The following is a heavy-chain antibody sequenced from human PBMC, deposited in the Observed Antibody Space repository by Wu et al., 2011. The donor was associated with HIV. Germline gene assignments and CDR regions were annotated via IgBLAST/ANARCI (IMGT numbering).Heavy chain of an antibody. CDR2: IHPNSGDT. D-gene: IGHD3-9*01. V-gene: IGHV1-2*02. CDR1: GYTFTAYY. CDR3: VRPGYYWYFDV. Sequence: QVQLVQSGAEVKKPGASVKVSCKASGYTFTAYYIHWVRQAPGQGLEWMGWIHPNSGDTKYAQKVQGRVTMTRDTSISTVYMELHRLRSDDTAVYYCVRPGYYWYFDVWGRGSLVTVSS. J-gene: IGHJ2*01.